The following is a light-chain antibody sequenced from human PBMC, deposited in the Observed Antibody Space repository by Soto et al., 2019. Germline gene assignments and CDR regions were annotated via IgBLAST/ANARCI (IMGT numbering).Light chain of an antibody. V-gene: IGKV3-20*01. J-gene: IGKJ3*01. CDR2: GAS. CDR3: EQDGSTPFT. Sequence: EIVLTQSPGTLSLSPGDRATLSCRASQSVSTNYLAWYQQTLGQGPRLLIYGASSRATGIQDRFSGNGSGTDFTLTISILESEDIAVYYCEQDGSTPFTFGPGTKVDIK. CDR1: QSVSTNY.